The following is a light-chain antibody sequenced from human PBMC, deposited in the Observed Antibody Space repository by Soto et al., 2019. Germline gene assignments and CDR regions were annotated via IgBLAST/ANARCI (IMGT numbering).Light chain of an antibody. Sequence: EIVLTQSPATLSLSPGERATLSCRANESISTYLAWYQQKPGQAPRLLIYDASNRATGIPVRFSGTGSGTDFTLTISSLEPEDFALYYCQQRSAWPGITFGPGTRVDVK. J-gene: IGKJ3*01. CDR2: DAS. V-gene: IGKV3-11*01. CDR3: QQRSAWPGIT. CDR1: ESISTY.